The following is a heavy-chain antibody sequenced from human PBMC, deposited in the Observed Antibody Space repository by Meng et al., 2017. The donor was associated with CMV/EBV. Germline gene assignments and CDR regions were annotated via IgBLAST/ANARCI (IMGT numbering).Heavy chain of an antibody. CDR3: AKPLILVDYTYYFDA. CDR1: GFTFNTFA. D-gene: IGHD4/OR15-4a*01. CDR2: INGNGGST. V-gene: IGHV3-23*01. Sequence: GESLKISCAASGFTFNTFAMSWVRQAPGKGLEWVSTINGNGGSTYYADSVRGRFTISRDSSRNTLYLQMNTLRAEDKAIYYCAKPLILVDYTYYFDAWGQGTLVTVSS. J-gene: IGHJ4*02.